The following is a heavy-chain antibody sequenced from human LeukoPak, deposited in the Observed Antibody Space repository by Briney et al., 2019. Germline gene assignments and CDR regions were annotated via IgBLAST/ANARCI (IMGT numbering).Heavy chain of an antibody. CDR1: GYSFTSDW. CDR3: ARPYYYDSSCYRDY. Sequence: GESLKISCKGSGYSFTSDWIGWVRQVPGKGLEWMGIIYPGDSDTRYSPSFQGQVTISADKSISTAYLQWSSLKASDTAMYYCARPYYYDSSCYRDYWGQGTLVTVSS. J-gene: IGHJ4*02. D-gene: IGHD3-22*01. CDR2: IYPGDSDT. V-gene: IGHV5-51*01.